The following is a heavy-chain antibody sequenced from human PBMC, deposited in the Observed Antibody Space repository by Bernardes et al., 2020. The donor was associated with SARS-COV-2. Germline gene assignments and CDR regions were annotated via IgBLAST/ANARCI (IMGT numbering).Heavy chain of an antibody. CDR1: GFTFSSYS. CDR2: ISSSSSYI. CDR3: ARTALTGYYIEEEDYYYYGMDV. D-gene: IGHD3-9*01. V-gene: IGHV3-21*01. J-gene: IGHJ6*02. Sequence: GGSLRLSCAASGFTFSSYSMNWVRQAPGKGLEWVSSISSSSSYIYYADSVKGRFTISRDNAKNSLYLQMNSLRAEDTAVYYCARTALTGYYIEEEDYYYYGMDVWGQGTTVTVSS.